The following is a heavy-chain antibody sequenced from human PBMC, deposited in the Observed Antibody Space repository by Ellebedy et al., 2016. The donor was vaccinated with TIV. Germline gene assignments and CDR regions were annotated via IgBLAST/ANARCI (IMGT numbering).Heavy chain of an antibody. Sequence: GESLKISCAASGFLFSRYWLTWVRQAPGKGLEWVANIGGDGSQTNYVDSGRGRFTISRDNAKNSLYLQMNSLRGEDTAVYYCVRDTSPGDKRSGWYDALDLWGQGTLVTASA. D-gene: IGHD6-13*01. CDR2: IGGDGSQT. J-gene: IGHJ3*01. CDR1: GFLFSRYW. CDR3: VRDTSPGDKRSGWYDALDL. V-gene: IGHV3-7*03.